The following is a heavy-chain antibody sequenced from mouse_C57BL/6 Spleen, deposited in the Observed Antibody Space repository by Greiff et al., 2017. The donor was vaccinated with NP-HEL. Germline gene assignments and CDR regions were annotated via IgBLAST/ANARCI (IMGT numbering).Heavy chain of an antibody. J-gene: IGHJ4*01. Sequence: GQRKQEGAERVKPGASVKISCKASGEGVRRQRRKGGKKRTGKGGEGRGQREEGEGDTNYNGKFKGKATLTADKSSSTAYMQLSSLASEDSAVYCCGYGYDGDYAMDYWGQGTSVTVSS. V-gene: IGHV1-80*01. D-gene: IGHD2-2*01. CDR3: GYGYDGDYAMDY. CDR2: REEGEGDT. CDR1: GEGVRRQR.